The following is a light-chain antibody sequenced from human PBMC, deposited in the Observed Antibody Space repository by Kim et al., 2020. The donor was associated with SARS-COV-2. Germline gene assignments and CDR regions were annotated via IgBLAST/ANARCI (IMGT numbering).Light chain of an antibody. J-gene: IGLJ1*01. CDR2: GKT. V-gene: IGLV3-19*01. CDR1: SLRSYF. CDR3: MSRDTDGPHNSV. Sequence: SSELTQDPAVSVALGQTVRITCQGDSLRSYFASWYQQKPGQAPLLVIYGKTNRPSGIPDRFSGSSSGRTASLTITGTQAEDEADYYCMSRDTDGPHNSVF.